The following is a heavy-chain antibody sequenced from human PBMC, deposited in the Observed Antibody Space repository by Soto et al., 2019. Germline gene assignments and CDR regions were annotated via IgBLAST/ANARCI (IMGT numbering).Heavy chain of an antibody. CDR3: AKARGSSTPAVGSY. CDR2: ISGSGGDT. J-gene: IGHJ1*01. Sequence: GKGLEWVSVISGSGGDTYYADSVKGRFTIARDNSKNTLSLQMNSLRAEDTAVYYCAKARGSSTPAVGSYWGKGTQVIGSS. D-gene: IGHD2-2*01. V-gene: IGHV3-23*01.